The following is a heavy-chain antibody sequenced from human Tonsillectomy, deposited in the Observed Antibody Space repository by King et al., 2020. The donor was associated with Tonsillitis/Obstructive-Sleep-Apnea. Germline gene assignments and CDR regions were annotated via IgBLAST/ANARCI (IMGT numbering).Heavy chain of an antibody. V-gene: IGHV3-7*01. CDR3: ARLANWHFNWFDP. J-gene: IGHJ5*02. Sequence: VQLVESGGGLVQSGGSLRLSCAASRFTFSSYWMSWVRQAPGKGLEWVANIKQDGSEKYYVDSVKGRFTISRDNAKNSLYLQMNSLRAEDTAVYYCARLANWHFNWFDPWGQGTLVTVSS. CDR1: RFTFSSYW. CDR2: IKQDGSEK. D-gene: IGHD1-1*01.